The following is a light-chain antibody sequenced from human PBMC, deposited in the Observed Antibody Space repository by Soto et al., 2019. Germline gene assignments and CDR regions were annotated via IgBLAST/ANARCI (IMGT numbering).Light chain of an antibody. CDR3: QQRSNWPSLT. CDR1: QSVGSY. J-gene: IGKJ4*01. Sequence: TQSPATLSLSPGERATLSCRASQSVGSYLAWYQHKPGQAPRLLISDASNRATGIPARFSGSGSETDFTLTISSLEPEDSAVYYCQQRSNWPSLTFGGGTKVDIK. V-gene: IGKV3-11*01. CDR2: DAS.